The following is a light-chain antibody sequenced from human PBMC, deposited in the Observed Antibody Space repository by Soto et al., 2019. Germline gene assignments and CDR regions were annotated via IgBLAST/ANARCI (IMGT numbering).Light chain of an antibody. Sequence: QSVLTQSSSASASLGSSVKLTCTLSSGYSSYTIAWHQQQPGKAPRYLMKVEGGGSYNKWSGVPGRFSGSSSGADRYLTISNLQFEDEADYYCETWDSYTPGVFGGGTKLTVL. CDR2: VEGGGSY. J-gene: IGLJ3*02. CDR1: SGYSSYT. V-gene: IGLV4-60*02. CDR3: ETWDSYTPGV.